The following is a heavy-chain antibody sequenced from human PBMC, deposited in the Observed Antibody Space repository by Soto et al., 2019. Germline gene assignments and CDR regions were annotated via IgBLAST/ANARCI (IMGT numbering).Heavy chain of an antibody. CDR3: ARDLGYYDSSGYFDY. V-gene: IGHV3-11*01. CDR1: GFTFSDYY. CDR2: ISSSDSII. D-gene: IGHD3-22*01. Sequence: PGGSLRLSCAASGFTFSDYYMSWIRQAPGKGLEWVSYISSSDSIIYYADSVKGRFTISRDNAKNSLYLQMNSPRAEDTAVYYCARDLGYYDSSGYFDYWGQGTLVTVSS. J-gene: IGHJ4*02.